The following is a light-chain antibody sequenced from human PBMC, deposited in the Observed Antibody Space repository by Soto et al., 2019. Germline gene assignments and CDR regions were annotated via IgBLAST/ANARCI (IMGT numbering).Light chain of an antibody. CDR1: SSDVGGYDL. J-gene: IGLJ3*02. CDR3: SSYAGSNNVRV. V-gene: IGLV2-8*01. CDR2: EVN. Sequence: QSVLTQPPSASGSPGQSVTISCTGTSSDVGGYDLVSWYQQHPGNAPKIVIYEVNRRPSGVPDRFSGSKSGNTASLTVSGLQAEDEADYYSSSYAGSNNVRVFGGGTKLTVL.